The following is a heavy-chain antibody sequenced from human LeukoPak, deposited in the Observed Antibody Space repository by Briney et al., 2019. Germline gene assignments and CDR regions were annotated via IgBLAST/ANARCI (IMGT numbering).Heavy chain of an antibody. V-gene: IGHV3-23*01. Sequence: GGSLRLSCAASGFSFRTYDLSWVRQAPGKGLEWVSGISGSGGSIKYADSLKGRFTISRDNSKKTLYLQMNSLAAEDTAVYYCAKDQPGAGFDLWGQGTLVTVAS. D-gene: IGHD1-1*01. J-gene: IGHJ5*02. CDR2: ISGSGGSI. CDR3: AKDQPGAGFDL. CDR1: GFSFRTYD.